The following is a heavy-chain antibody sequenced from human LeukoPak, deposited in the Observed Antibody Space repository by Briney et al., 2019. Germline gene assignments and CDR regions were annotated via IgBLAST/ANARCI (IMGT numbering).Heavy chain of an antibody. D-gene: IGHD2-15*01. V-gene: IGHV4-39*01. CDR3: ARLGYCSGGSCQHDF. J-gene: IGHJ4*02. Sequence: SETLSLTCTVSGGSISSTYFWAWIRPPPGKGLEWIATTHYSGTTYYKPSLRSRVTISVDTSANQFSLKLTSVTAADTAVYFCARLGYCSGGSCQHDFWGQGTLVTVSS. CDR2: THYSGTT. CDR1: GGSISSTYF.